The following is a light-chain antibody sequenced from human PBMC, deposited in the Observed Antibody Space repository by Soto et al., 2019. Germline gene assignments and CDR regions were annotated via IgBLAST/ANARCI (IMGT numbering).Light chain of an antibody. Sequence: DIQMPHSPSTLSASVGDRVTITCRASQSISSWLAWYQQKPGTAPKLLIYHASTLESGVPSRFSGSGSGTDFTLTICSLEPEDSAVYYCQQRHMWPITFGQGTRLEI. CDR3: QQRHMWPIT. J-gene: IGKJ5*01. CDR2: HAS. V-gene: IGKV1-5*01. CDR1: QSISSW.